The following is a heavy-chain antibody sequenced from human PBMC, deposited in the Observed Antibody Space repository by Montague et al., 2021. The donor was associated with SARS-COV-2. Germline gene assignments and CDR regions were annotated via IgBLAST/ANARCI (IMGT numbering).Heavy chain of an antibody. CDR3: ATPDY. CDR1: GYSFTTYW. V-gene: IGHV5-10-1*01. J-gene: IGHJ4*02. Sequence: QSGAEVKKPGESLRISCKGSGYSFTTYWINWVRQMPGKGLEWMGKIDPSDSNTNYSPSFQGHVTISVDRSVSTAYLQWRSLKASDTAMYYCATPDYWGQGTLVTVSS. CDR2: IDPSDSNT.